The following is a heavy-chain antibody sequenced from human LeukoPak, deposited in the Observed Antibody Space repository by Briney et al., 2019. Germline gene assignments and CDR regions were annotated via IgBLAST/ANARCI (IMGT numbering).Heavy chain of an antibody. J-gene: IGHJ3*02. CDR1: GYTFTGYY. Sequence: GASVKVSCKASGYTFTGYYMHWVRQAPGQGLEWMGWINPNSGGTNYAQKFQGRVTMTRDTSISTAYMELSRLRSDDTAVYYCARAGREYYYGSGSYYRAFDIWGQGTMVTVSS. CDR2: INPNSGGT. D-gene: IGHD3-10*01. V-gene: IGHV1-2*02. CDR3: ARAGREYYYGSGSYYRAFDI.